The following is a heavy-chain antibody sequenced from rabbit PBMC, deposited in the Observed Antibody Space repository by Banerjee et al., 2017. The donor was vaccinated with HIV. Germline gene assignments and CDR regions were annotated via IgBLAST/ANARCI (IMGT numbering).Heavy chain of an antibody. CDR2: IYVGSYDKT. V-gene: IGHV1S45*01. CDR1: GFTISSNYY. J-gene: IGHJ4*01. Sequence: QEQLVESGGGLVQPEGSLTLTCTASGFTISSNYYMCWVRQAPGKGLEWIACIYVGSYDKTYYATWAKGRFTISKTSSTTVTLQMTSLTAADTATYFCARDLAGVTGWNFGLWGPGTLVTVS. D-gene: IGHD4-1*01. CDR3: ARDLAGVTGWNFGL.